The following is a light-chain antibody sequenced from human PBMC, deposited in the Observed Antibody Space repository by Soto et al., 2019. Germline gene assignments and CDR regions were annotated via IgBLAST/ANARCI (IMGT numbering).Light chain of an antibody. CDR2: GAS. V-gene: IGKV3-15*01. Sequence: EIVMTQSPDTLFVSLGEGATLSCRASQSVSSHLAWYQHKPGQAPRLLIYGASTRASGIPARFSGSGSETDFTLTISSLQSEDSAVYYCQQYHNWPPITFGQGT. J-gene: IGKJ5*01. CDR1: QSVSSH. CDR3: QQYHNWPPIT.